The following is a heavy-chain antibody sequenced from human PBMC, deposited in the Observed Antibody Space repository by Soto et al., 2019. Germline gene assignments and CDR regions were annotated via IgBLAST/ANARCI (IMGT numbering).Heavy chain of an antibody. V-gene: IGHV1-2*02. Sequence: ASVKVSCKGSGYTFTGYYMHWVRQAPGQGLEWMGWINPNSGGTNYAQKFQGRVTMTRDTAISTAYMDLSRLRSDDTAVYYCAREAXTGTTGEAEYYYYGMDVWGQGTTVTVSS. CDR1: GYTFTGYY. CDR3: AREAXTGTTGEAEYYYYGMDV. D-gene: IGHD1-20*01. J-gene: IGHJ6*02. CDR2: INPNSGGT.